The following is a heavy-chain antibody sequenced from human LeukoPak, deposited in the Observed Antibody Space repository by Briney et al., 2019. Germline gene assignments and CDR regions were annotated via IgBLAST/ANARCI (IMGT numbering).Heavy chain of an antibody. V-gene: IGHV3-23*01. D-gene: IGHD3-22*01. CDR2: ILGDDEAT. CDR1: GFTFSSYG. CDR3: VRRNVDSGGTYSGMDV. Sequence: PGGSLRLSCAASGFTFSSYGMRWFRQAPRKGLEWVSTILGDDEATYYADFAKGRFIISRDNSKNTLYLQMSGLRAEDTAIYYCVRRNVDSGGTYSGMDVWGQGTTVTVSS. J-gene: IGHJ6*02.